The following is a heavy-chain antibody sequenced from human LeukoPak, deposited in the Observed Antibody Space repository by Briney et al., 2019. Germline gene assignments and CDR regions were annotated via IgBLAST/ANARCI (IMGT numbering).Heavy chain of an antibody. CDR1: GYTFTSYY. Sequence: GASAKVSCKASGYTFTSYYMHWVRQAPGQGLEWMGIINPSGGSTSYAQKFQGRVTMTRDTSTSTVYMELSSLRSEDTAVYYCARDLPEEGHFDYWGQGTLVTVSS. V-gene: IGHV1-46*01. J-gene: IGHJ4*02. CDR3: ARDLPEEGHFDY. CDR2: INPSGGST.